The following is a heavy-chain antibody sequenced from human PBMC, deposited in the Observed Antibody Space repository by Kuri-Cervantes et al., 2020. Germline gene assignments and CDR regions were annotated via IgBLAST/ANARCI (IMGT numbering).Heavy chain of an antibody. CDR3: ATRGGSGRTGGYFQD. CDR1: GFTFDEYG. J-gene: IGHJ1*01. V-gene: IGHV3-9*01. Sequence: SLKISCAASGFTFDEYGMHWVRQSPGKGLEWVSGINWNSDIIGYADSVKGRFTISRDNAKKYLFLQMNSLRAEDTALYYCATRGGSGRTGGYFQDWGQGTLVTVSS. D-gene: IGHD6-19*01. CDR2: INWNSDII.